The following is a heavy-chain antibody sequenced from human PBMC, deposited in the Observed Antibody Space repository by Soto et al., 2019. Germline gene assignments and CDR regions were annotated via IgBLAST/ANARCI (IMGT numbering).Heavy chain of an antibody. CDR3: ARSPRDDFWSGYSLYNWFDP. J-gene: IGHJ5*02. V-gene: IGHV1-18*04. D-gene: IGHD3-3*01. Sequence: ASVKVSWKTSGYTFTSYGISWVRQAPGRGLEWMGWISAYNGNTNYAQKLQGRVTMTTDTSTSTAYMELRSLRSDDTAVYYCARSPRDDFWSGYSLYNWFDPWGQGTLVTVSS. CDR1: GYTFTSYG. CDR2: ISAYNGNT.